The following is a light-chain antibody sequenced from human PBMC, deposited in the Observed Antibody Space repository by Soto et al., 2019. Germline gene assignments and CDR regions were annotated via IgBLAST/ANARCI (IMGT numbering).Light chain of an antibody. J-gene: IGKJ4*01. CDR1: QTVSNNF. CDR2: GPS. Sequence: IVLTQSPGTLSLSPGERATLSCRASQTVSNNFLAWYQEKPGRGPRLLIYGPSTRATGIPDRFSGSGSGTDFTLTISRLDPEDFAVYYCRQYGRSLELAVGGGTKVEIK. CDR3: RQYGRSLELA. V-gene: IGKV3-20*01.